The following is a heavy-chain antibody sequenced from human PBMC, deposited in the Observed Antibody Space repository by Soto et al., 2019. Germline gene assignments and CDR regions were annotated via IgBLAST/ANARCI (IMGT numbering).Heavy chain of an antibody. J-gene: IGHJ5*01. V-gene: IGHV3-21*01. Sequence: EVQLVESGGGLVKPGESLRLSCAASGFSFSSYTMNWVLQAPGKGLQWVSSITNRGTHTYSADSVKGRFTISRDNDKNSLYLQMNTLRAEDTAIYFCARAHEVAWFDSWGLGTLVTVTS. D-gene: IGHD2-15*01. CDR2: ITNRGTHT. CDR1: GFSFSSYT. CDR3: ARAHEVAWFDS.